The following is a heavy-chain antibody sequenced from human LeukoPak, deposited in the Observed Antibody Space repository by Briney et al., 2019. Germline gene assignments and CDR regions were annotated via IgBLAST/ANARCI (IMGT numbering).Heavy chain of an antibody. CDR2: INPNSGGT. CDR1: GCTFTGYY. CDR3: ARDESGAGGMDV. D-gene: IGHD1-26*01. V-gene: IGHV1-2*02. Sequence: ASVKVSCKASGCTFTGYYMHWVRQAPGQGLEWMGWINPNSGGTNYAQKFQGRVTMTRDTSISTAYMELSRLRSDDTAVYYCARDESGAGGMDVWGQGTTVTVSS. J-gene: IGHJ6*02.